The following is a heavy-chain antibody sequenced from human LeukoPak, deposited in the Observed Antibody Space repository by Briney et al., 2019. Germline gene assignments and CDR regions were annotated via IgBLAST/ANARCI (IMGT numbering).Heavy chain of an antibody. CDR3: AGFFYDNSGDAFDI. CDR1: GGSLTFTSHA. J-gene: IGHJ3*02. Sequence: ASVKVSCKASGGSLTFTSHAISWVRQAPGQGLEWMGGLIPIYGSANYAQKFQGRVTITSDESTRTVYMELSSLRPEDSAVYYCAGFFYDNSGDAFDIWGQGTMVTVSS. D-gene: IGHD3-22*01. CDR2: LIPIYGSA. V-gene: IGHV1-69*01.